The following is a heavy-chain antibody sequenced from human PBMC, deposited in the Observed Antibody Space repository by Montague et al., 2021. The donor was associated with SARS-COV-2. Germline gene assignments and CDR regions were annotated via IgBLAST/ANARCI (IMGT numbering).Heavy chain of an antibody. Sequence: SETLSLTCTVSGGSISSSSYNWDWIRQPPGKGLEWIGSIYYSGSTYYXPSLESRVTISVDTSKNQFSLKLSSVTAADTAVYYCARTEIQVWSRRWFDPWGQGTLVTVSS. V-gene: IGHV4-39*01. CDR1: GGSISSSSYN. CDR2: IYYSGST. J-gene: IGHJ5*02. CDR3: ARTEIQVWSRRWFDP. D-gene: IGHD5-18*01.